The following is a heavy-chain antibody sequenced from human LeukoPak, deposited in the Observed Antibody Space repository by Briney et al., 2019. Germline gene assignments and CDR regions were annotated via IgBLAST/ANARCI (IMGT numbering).Heavy chain of an antibody. CDR1: GYTFTSYA. V-gene: IGHV1-3*01. J-gene: IGHJ4*02. Sequence: ASVKVSCKASGYTFTSYAMHWVRQAPGQRLEWMGWINAGNGNTKYSQKLQGRVTMTTDTSTSTAYMELRSLRSDDTAVYYCARGSYYDFWSGYYDPLGGVDYWGQGTLVTVSS. CDR3: ARGSYYDFWSGYYDPLGGVDY. D-gene: IGHD3-3*01. CDR2: INAGNGNT.